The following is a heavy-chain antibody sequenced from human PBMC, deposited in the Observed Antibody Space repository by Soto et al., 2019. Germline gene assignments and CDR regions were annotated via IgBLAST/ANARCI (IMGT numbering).Heavy chain of an antibody. V-gene: IGHV1-18*01. CDR1: GYTFTSYG. CDR2: ISAYNGNT. D-gene: IGHD3-22*01. J-gene: IGHJ5*02. Sequence: ASVKVSCKASGYTFTSYGISWVRQAPGQGLEWMGWISAYNGNTNYAQKLQGRVTMTTDTSTSTAYMELRSLRSDDTAVYYCARDTYYYDRSGSLKWFDPWGQGTLVTVSS. CDR3: ARDTYYYDRSGSLKWFDP.